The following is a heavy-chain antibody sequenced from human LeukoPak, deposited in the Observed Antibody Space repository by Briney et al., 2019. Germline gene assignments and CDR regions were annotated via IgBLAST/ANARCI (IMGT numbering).Heavy chain of an antibody. J-gene: IGHJ4*02. Sequence: SAKVSCKASGGTFSSYAISWVRQAPGQGLEWMGGIIPIFGTANYAQKFQGRVTITADESTSTAYMELSSLRSEDTAVYYCARLSLYSGYDEDYWGQGTLVTVSS. V-gene: IGHV1-69*13. CDR2: IIPIFGTA. CDR1: GGTFSSYA. D-gene: IGHD5-12*01. CDR3: ARLSLYSGYDEDY.